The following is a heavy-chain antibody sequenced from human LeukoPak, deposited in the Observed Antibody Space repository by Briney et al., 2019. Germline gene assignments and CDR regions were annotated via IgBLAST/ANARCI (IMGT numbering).Heavy chain of an antibody. V-gene: IGHV1-2*02. J-gene: IGHJ3*02. CDR1: GYTFTGFY. D-gene: IGHD6-13*01. Sequence: GASVKVSCKASGYTFTGFYMHWVRQAPGQGLEWMGWINPNSGDTNYVQKFQGRVTMTRDTSISTAYMELSSLRSEDTAVYYCARVHGAYSSSWYSVDAFDIWGQGTMVTVSS. CDR2: INPNSGDT. CDR3: ARVHGAYSSSWYSVDAFDI.